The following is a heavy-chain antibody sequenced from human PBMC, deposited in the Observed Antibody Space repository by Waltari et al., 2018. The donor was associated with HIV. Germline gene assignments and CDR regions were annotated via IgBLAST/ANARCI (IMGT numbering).Heavy chain of an antibody. Sequence: DVQLVESGGGVVRPGGSLRLSCVGSGFDFRRYWMTWVRQTPGKGLAVVAKIKEDGSQKYYEESVKGRFTITRDNAENTVWLEMRNLRVDDAGLYYCARDGGEYWGQGTLLTVSS. CDR3: ARDGGEY. D-gene: IGHD3-10*01. CDR1: GFDFRRYW. J-gene: IGHJ4*02. CDR2: IKEDGSQK. V-gene: IGHV3-7*01.